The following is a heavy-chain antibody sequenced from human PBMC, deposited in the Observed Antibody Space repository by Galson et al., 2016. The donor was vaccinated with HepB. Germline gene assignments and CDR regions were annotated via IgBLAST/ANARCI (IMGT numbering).Heavy chain of an antibody. J-gene: IGHJ3*02. D-gene: IGHD3-10*01. CDR3: VKEMFYYGSGSSDDAFDI. CDR1: GFTFSSYA. CDR2: ISYDGKNK. Sequence: SLRLSCAASGFTFSSYAMHWVRQAPGKGLEWVALISYDGKNKYYRDSVQGRFTISRDTSENTLFLQMNSLRAEDTAVYYCVKEMFYYGSGSSDDAFDIWGQGTMVTVSS. V-gene: IGHV3-30*18.